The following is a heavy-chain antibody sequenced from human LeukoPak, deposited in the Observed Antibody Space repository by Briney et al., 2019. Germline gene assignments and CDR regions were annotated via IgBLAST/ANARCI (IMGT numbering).Heavy chain of an antibody. CDR3: ARVAVAGTGGFDY. J-gene: IGHJ4*02. V-gene: IGHV3-48*01. CDR2: ISSSSSTI. D-gene: IGHD6-19*01. CDR1: GFTFSSYS. Sequence: GGSLRLSCAASGFTFSSYSMNWVRQAPGKGLEWVSYISSSSSTIYYADSVKGRFTISRDNAKNSLYLQMNSLRAEDTAVYYCARVAVAGTGGFDYWGQGTLVTVSS.